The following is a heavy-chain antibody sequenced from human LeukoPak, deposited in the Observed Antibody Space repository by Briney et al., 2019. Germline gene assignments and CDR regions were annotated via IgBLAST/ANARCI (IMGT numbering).Heavy chain of an antibody. CDR1: GGSISSYY. V-gene: IGHV4-59*01. Sequence: SETLSLTCTVSGGSISSYYWSWFRQPPGKGLEWIVYIYYSGSTNYNPSLKSRVKISVDTSKNPFSLKLSSVTGADTAVYYCARVPTNYYDILTGYLPDIWGQGTMVTVSS. D-gene: IGHD3-9*01. CDR3: ARVPTNYYDILTGYLPDI. J-gene: IGHJ3*02. CDR2: IYYSGST.